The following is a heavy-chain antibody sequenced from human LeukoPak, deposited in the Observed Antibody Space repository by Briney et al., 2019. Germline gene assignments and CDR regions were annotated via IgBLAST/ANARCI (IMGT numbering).Heavy chain of an antibody. V-gene: IGHV4-34*01. CDR1: GGSFSGYY. J-gene: IGHJ4*02. D-gene: IGHD3-10*01. CDR3: ARVGYYYGSGTDY. Sequence: SDTLSLTCPLYGGSFSGYYWSWIRQPPGKGRGWIGEINHSGSTNYTPSLKSRVTISVDTYKNLFALELSCVTAADAAVYYCARVGYYYGSGTDYWGRGTLVTVSS. CDR2: INHSGST.